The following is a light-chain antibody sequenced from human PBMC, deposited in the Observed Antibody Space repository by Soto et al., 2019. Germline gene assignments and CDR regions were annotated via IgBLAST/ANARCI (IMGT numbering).Light chain of an antibody. CDR3: QQYINWAVT. CDR1: QSVSSN. CDR2: GAS. J-gene: IGKJ5*01. Sequence: EIVMTQSPATLSVSPGERATLSCRASQSVSSNLAWYQQKPGQAPRLLIYGASTRATGIPARFSGSGSGTEFTLTISSLQSEDFAVYYCQQYINWAVTFGQGTRLEIK. V-gene: IGKV3-15*01.